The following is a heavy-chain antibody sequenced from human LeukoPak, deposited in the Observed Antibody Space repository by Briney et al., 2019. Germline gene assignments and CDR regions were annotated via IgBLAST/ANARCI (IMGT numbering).Heavy chain of an antibody. CDR3: ARVMTTVTKAFDY. V-gene: IGHV3-21*01. Sequence: GGSLKLSCAASGFTFSTYSMNWVRQAPGKGLEWVSSISSGSSYIYYADSVKGRFAISRDNAKNSLYLQMNSLRAEDTAVYYCARVMTTVTKAFDYWGQGTLVTVSS. CDR1: GFTFSTYS. J-gene: IGHJ4*02. D-gene: IGHD4-17*01. CDR2: ISSGSSYI.